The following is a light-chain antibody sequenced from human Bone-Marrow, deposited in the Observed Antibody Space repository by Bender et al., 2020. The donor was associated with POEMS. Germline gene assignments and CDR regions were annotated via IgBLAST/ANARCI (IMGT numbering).Light chain of an antibody. CDR1: ARPEKY. Sequence: SYEVTQPPSVSVSPGQSARITCSGDARPEKYFYWYQQKSGQAPVLVIYEDFKRPSGIPERFSGSSSGTTVTLTISGAQVDDEADYYCYSAADNNGVFGGGTRLTVL. CDR3: YSAADNNGV. V-gene: IGLV3-10*01. CDR2: EDF. J-gene: IGLJ3*02.